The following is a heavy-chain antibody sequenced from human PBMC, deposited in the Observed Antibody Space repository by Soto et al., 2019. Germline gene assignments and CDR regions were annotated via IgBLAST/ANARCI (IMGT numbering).Heavy chain of an antibody. CDR2: ISSNGVGT. CDR1: GFTLSGYA. V-gene: IGHV3-64*01. J-gene: IGHJ6*03. D-gene: IGHD6-6*01. CDR3: ARRARPDFYYMDV. Sequence: EVQLAESGGGLAQPGGSLRLSCAASGFTLSGYAMDWVRQAPGKGLEYVSGISSNGVGTYYANSVQGRFTISRDNSKNTEYLQMGSLRPEDIAVYYCARRARPDFYYMDVWGKGTTVTVSS.